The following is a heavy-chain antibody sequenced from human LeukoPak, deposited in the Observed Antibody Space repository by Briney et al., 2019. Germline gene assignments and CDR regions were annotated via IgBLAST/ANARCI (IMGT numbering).Heavy chain of an antibody. Sequence: GGSLRLSCAASGFTFSSYWMSWVRQAPGKGLEWVANIKQDGSEKYYVDSVKGRFTISRDNAKNTVYLQMNSLRAEDTAVYYCAKDLRGSSTGWPTFDYWGQGTLVTVSS. V-gene: IGHV3-7*01. CDR1: GFTFSSYW. D-gene: IGHD2-2*01. CDR2: IKQDGSEK. CDR3: AKDLRGSSTGWPTFDY. J-gene: IGHJ4*02.